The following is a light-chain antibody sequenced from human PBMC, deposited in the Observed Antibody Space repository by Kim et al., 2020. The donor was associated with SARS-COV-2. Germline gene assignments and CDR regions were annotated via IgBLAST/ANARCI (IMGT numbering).Light chain of an antibody. CDR2: KAS. CDR3: QQYNSYPLT. CDR1: QSINSY. J-gene: IGKJ4*01. V-gene: IGKV1-5*03. Sequence: ASVRARHTITCRASQSINSYLAWYPQKPGKAPKLLIQKASRLESGVPSRFSGSGSGTEFALTISSLQPDDFATYYCQQYNSYPLTFGGVTKVDIK.